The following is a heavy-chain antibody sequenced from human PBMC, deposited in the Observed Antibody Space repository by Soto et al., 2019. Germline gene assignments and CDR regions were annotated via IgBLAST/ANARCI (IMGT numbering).Heavy chain of an antibody. J-gene: IGHJ6*02. V-gene: IGHV3-48*02. D-gene: IGHD3-10*01. CDR1: GFIFSFYN. Sequence: GGSLRLSCTTSGFIFSFYNMHWVRQAPGKGLEWVAYISGSLSAIYYADSVKGRFTISRDNAWNSLYLQMNSLRDEDTAVYYCAREGNYYYYSGLDVWGLGTTVTLSS. CDR2: ISGSLSAI. CDR3: AREGNYYYYSGLDV.